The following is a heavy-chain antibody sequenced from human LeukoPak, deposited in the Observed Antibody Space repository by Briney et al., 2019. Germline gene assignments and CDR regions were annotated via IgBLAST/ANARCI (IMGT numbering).Heavy chain of an antibody. D-gene: IGHD2-15*01. CDR3: AGDCSDGSCYPLYGMDV. CDR2: VYYSGST. V-gene: IGHV4-59*11. Sequence: PSETLSLTCTVSGGSISSHYWSWIRQPPGKGLEWIGYVYYSGSTNYNLSLKSRVTISVDTSKNQFSLRLSSVTAADTAVYYCAGDCSDGSCYPLYGMDVWGQGTTVTVSS. CDR1: GGSISSHY. J-gene: IGHJ6*02.